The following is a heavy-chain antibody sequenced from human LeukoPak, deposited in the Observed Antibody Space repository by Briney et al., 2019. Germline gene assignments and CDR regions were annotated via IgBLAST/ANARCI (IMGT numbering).Heavy chain of an antibody. Sequence: ASVKVSCKASGYSFTNYDITWMRQAPGQGLEWMGRSSTYTVNTNYAQKFQGRVTMTTDTSTSTAYMELRSLRSDDTAVYYCAREMGWFGELLSAFDIWGQGTMVTVSS. D-gene: IGHD3-10*01. CDR2: SSTYTVNT. CDR3: AREMGWFGELLSAFDI. V-gene: IGHV1-18*01. CDR1: GYSFTNYD. J-gene: IGHJ3*02.